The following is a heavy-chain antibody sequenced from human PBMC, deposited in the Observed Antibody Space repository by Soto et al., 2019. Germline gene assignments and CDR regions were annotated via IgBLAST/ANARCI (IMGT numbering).Heavy chain of an antibody. V-gene: IGHV6-1*01. CDR1: GDSVSSNSAA. J-gene: IGHJ6*02. Sequence: SQTLSLTCAISGDSVSSNSAAWNWIRQSPSRGLEWLGRTYYRSKWYNDYAVSVKSRITINPDTSKNQFSLQLNSVTPEDTAVYYCARAYGYSSGWYSAYYGMDVWGQGTTVTVSS. CDR2: TYYRSKWYN. D-gene: IGHD6-19*01. CDR3: ARAYGYSSGWYSAYYGMDV.